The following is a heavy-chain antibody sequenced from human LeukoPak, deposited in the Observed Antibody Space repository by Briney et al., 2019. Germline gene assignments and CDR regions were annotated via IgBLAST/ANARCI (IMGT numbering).Heavy chain of an antibody. D-gene: IGHD6-6*01. Sequence: GGSLRLSCVASGFTVSNNYINWVRQAPGKGPEWVPSIDSSGSTDYANSVKGRFTISRNNFKNTVNLQMNSLRAEDTAIYYCARDRMAARLGSHYYYGMDVWGPGTTVTVSS. CDR2: IDSSGST. CDR1: GFTVSNNY. V-gene: IGHV3-53*04. CDR3: ARDRMAARLGSHYYYGMDV. J-gene: IGHJ6*02.